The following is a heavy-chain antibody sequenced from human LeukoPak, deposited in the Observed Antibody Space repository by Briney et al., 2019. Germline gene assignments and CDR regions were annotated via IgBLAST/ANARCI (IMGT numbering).Heavy chain of an antibody. CDR2: IYTSGST. CDR3: ARGDTAMAHYFTT. Sequence: SETLSLTCTVSGGSISSGSYYWSWIRQPAGTGLEWIGRIYTSGSTYYNPSLKSRVTISVDTSKNQFSLKLSSVTAADTAVYYCARGDTAMAHYFTTGAREPWSPSPQ. CDR1: GGSISSGSYY. J-gene: IGHJ4*02. D-gene: IGHD5-18*01. V-gene: IGHV4-61*02.